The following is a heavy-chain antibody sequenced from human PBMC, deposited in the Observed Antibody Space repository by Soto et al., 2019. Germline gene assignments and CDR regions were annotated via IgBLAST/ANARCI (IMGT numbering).Heavy chain of an antibody. CDR1: GYTFTGHY. CDR2: IGPESGAT. D-gene: IGHD1-26*01. V-gene: IGHV1-2*02. Sequence: ASVKVSCKASGYTFTGHYIHWVRQAPEQGPEWMGEIGPESGATRYAQKFQGRVTMTLDMSITTVYMELNNLSPDDTAVYYCGRGRSGQIVVFYWGQGTPVTVSS. CDR3: GRGRSGQIVVFY. J-gene: IGHJ4*02.